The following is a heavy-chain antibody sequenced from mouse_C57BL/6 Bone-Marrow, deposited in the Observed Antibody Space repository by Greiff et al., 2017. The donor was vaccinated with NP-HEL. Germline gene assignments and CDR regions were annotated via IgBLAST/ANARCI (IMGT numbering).Heavy chain of an antibody. Sequence: EVKVVESGPELVKPGASVKISCKASGYSFTGYYMNWVKQSPEKSLEWIGEINPSTGGTTYNQKFKAKATLTVDKSSSTAYMQLKSLTSEDSAVYYCASAQKLYAMDYWGQGTSVTVSS. V-gene: IGHV1-42*01. CDR2: INPSTGGT. CDR1: GYSFTGYY. CDR3: ASAQKLYAMDY. J-gene: IGHJ4*01.